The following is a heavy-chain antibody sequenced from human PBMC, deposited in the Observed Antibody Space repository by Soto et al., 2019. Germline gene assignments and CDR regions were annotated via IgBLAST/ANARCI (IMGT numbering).Heavy chain of an antibody. V-gene: IGHV1-3*01. CDR3: TRGHTMWGDYYSGLDV. CDR1: GYIFINYA. D-gene: IGHD3-10*02. Sequence: QVQLVQSGPEVKKPGASVRVSCKASGYIFINYAMHWVRQAPGQRLEWLGWISAANGNTRYSQKFQGRVSITRDTSASRAYWDLSSLTSEDTAVYYCTRGHTMWGDYYSGLDVWGQGNTVTVSS. CDR2: ISAANGNT. J-gene: IGHJ6*02.